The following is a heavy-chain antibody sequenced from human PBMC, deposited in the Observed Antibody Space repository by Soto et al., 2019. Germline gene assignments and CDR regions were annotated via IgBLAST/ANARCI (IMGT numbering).Heavy chain of an antibody. J-gene: IGHJ4*02. D-gene: IGHD1-26*01. CDR3: AIYYYNSGSYSYFDY. Sequence: ASVKVSCQASGYTFTSYAMHWVRQAPGQRLECMGWINAGNGNTKYSQKFQGRLTITRXTSXSXXXMXLXXLRSEDTAVYCCAIYYYNSGSYSYFDYWGQGTLVTVSS. CDR1: GYTFTSYA. V-gene: IGHV1-3*01. CDR2: INAGNGNT.